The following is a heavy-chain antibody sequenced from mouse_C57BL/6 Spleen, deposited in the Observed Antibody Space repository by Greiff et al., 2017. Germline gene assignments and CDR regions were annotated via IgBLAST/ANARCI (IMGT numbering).Heavy chain of an antibody. Sequence: EVMLVESGGDLVKPGGSLKLSCAASGFTFSSYRMSWVRQTPDKRLEWVATINSGGNYTYYQDSVKGRFTMSRDNAKNTLCLQVSSLKSEDTAMYYFARRYEYGYAIDYWGQGTSVTVSS. CDR2: INSGGNYT. D-gene: IGHD2-4*01. CDR3: ARRYEYGYAIDY. J-gene: IGHJ4*01. CDR1: GFTFSSYR. V-gene: IGHV5-6*02.